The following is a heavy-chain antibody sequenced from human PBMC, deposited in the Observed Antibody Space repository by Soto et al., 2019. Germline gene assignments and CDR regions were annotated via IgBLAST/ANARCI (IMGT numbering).Heavy chain of an antibody. CDR1: GFTFGDYA. J-gene: IGHJ4*02. CDR3: ARRQYLDY. CDR2: IRSRPYGGAT. V-gene: IGHV3-49*03. Sequence: GGSLRLSCTASGFTFGDYAMSWFRQAPGKGLEWVGFIRSRPYGGATEYAASVKGRFTISRDDSKSIAYLQMNSLKTEDTAVYYCARRQYLDYWGQGTLVPVSS. D-gene: IGHD6-25*01.